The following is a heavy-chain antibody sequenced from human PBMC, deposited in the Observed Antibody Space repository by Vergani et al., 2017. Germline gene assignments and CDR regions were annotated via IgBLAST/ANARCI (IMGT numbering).Heavy chain of an antibody. V-gene: IGHV3-48*03. CDR3: ARFLAVGKSPDDD. J-gene: IGHJ4*02. CDR2: ISSSGSTI. D-gene: IGHD6-19*01. CDR1: GFTFSSYE. Sequence: EVQLLESGGGLVQPGGSLRLSCAASGFTFSSYEMNWVRQAPGKGLEWVSYISSSGSTIYYADSVKGRFTISRDNAKNSLYLQMNSLRAEDTAVYYCARFLAVGKSPDDDWGQATLVTVSS.